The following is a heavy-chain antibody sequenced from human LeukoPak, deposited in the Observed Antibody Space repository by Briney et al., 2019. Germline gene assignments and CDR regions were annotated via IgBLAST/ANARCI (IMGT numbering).Heavy chain of an antibody. D-gene: IGHD1-26*01. CDR2: ISGSGGST. J-gene: IGHJ4*02. CDR3: AKVDSGSFRRPYYFDY. V-gene: IGHV3-23*01. Sequence: GRSLRLSCAASRFTFSSHAMSWVRQAPGKGMDWVSVISGSGGSTYYADSVKGRFNISRDNSKNTLYLQMNTLRAEDTAVYYCAKVDSGSFRRPYYFDYWGQGTLVTVSS. CDR1: RFTFSSHA.